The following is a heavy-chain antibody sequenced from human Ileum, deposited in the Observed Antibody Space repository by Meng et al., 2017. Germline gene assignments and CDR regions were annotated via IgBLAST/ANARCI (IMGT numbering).Heavy chain of an antibody. CDR3: AREFYVDTAMVIDS. D-gene: IGHD5-18*01. Sequence: QVQLQDSGPGLVKPSQTLSLACSLANGSLTNGNNYRNWIRHPPGQAIENIGYIYGGGNSYETPYLKSRVTMEIDTSTNQFSLRLESVNDADTDVYYCAREFYVDTAMVIDSWGPGALVTVSS. CDR1: NGSLTNGNNY. V-gene: IGHV4-30-4*01. J-gene: IGHJ4*02. CDR2: IYGGGNS.